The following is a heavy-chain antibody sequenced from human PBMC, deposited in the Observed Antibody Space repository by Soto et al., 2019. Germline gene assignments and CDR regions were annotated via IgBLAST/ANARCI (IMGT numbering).Heavy chain of an antibody. CDR2: IWYDGSNK. V-gene: IGHV3-33*01. D-gene: IGHD1-1*01. Sequence: GGSLRLSCAASGFTFSSYGMHWVRQAPGKGLEWVAVIWYDGSNKYYADSVKGRFTISRDNSKNTLYLQMNSLRAEDTAVYYCARGWNEDYFDYWGQGTLVTVSS. CDR3: ARGWNEDYFDY. CDR1: GFTFSSYG. J-gene: IGHJ4*02.